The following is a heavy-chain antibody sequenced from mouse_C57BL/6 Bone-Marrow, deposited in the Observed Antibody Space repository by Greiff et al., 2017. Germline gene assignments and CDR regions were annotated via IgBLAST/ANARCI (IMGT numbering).Heavy chain of an antibody. Sequence: VQLQQSGPGLVQPSQSLSITCTASGFSLTSYGVHWVRQSPGKGLEWLGVICSGGSTDYNAAFISRLSISKDNSKSQVFFMMNSLQADDTAVYYCAREAGHWYFDGWGTGTTVTVAS. CDR2: ICSGGST. V-gene: IGHV2-2*01. J-gene: IGHJ1*03. CDR1: GFSLTSYG. CDR3: AREAGHWYFDG.